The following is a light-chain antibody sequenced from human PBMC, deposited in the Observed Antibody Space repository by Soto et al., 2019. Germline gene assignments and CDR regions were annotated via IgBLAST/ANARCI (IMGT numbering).Light chain of an antibody. CDR3: GTWDSSLSAYV. Sequence: QSVLTHPPSVSAAPGPKVTISCSGSSSNIGNNYVSWYQQLPGTAPKLLIYDNNKRPSGIPDRFSDSKSGTSATLAITGLQTGDEADYYCGTWDSSLSAYVFGTGTK. CDR2: DNN. J-gene: IGLJ1*01. CDR1: SSNIGNNY. V-gene: IGLV1-51*01.